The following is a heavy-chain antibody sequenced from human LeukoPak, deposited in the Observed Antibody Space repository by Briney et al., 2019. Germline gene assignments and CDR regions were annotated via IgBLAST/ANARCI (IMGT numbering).Heavy chain of an antibody. D-gene: IGHD4-17*01. V-gene: IGHV3-53*01. Sequence: GGSLRLSCTVSGFTVSSNSMSWVRQAPGKGLEWVSFIYSGGNTHYSGSVKGRFTISRDNSKNTLYLQMNSLRADDTAVYYRARRAGEYSHPYDYWGQGTLVTVSS. CDR1: GFTVSSNS. CDR3: ARRAGEYSHPYDY. J-gene: IGHJ4*02. CDR2: IYSGGNT.